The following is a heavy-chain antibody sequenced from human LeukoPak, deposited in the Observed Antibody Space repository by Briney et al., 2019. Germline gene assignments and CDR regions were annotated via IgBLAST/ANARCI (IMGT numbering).Heavy chain of an antibody. Sequence: SGGSLRLSCVASGLTFSIYAMHWVRQAPGKGLEWVALISYDGSTKLSADSVKGRFSISRDNSKNILYLHMDSLRAADTAVYYCARDPPGGAAVSWGQGTLVTVSS. CDR1: GLTFSIYA. CDR2: ISYDGSTK. CDR3: ARDPPGGAAVS. D-gene: IGHD3-10*01. V-gene: IGHV3-30*04. J-gene: IGHJ5*02.